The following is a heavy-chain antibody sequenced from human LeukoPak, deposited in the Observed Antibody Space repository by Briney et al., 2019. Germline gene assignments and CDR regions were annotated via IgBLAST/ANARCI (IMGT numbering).Heavy chain of an antibody. CDR3: ARGLSGDTTQWFGDLDY. V-gene: IGHV1-8*01. CDR2: MNPNSGNT. J-gene: IGHJ4*02. D-gene: IGHD3-10*01. CDR1: GYTFTSYD. Sequence: GASVKVSCKASGYTFTSYDINWVRQATGQGLEWMGWMNPNSGNTGYAQKFQGRVTMTRNTSISTAYMELSSLRSEDTAVYYCARGLSGDTTQWFGDLDYWGQGTLVTVSS.